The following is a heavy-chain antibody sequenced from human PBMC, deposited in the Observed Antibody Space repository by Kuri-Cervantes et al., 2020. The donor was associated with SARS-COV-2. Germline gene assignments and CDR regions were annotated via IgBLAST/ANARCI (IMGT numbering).Heavy chain of an antibody. J-gene: IGHJ3*02. Sequence: SQTLSLTCAVSGYSISSGYYWGWNRQPPGEGLEWIGSIYHSGSTYYNPSLKSRVTISVDTSKNQFSLKLSSVTAADTAVYYCARETYSSGWFDAFDIWGQGTMVTVSS. CDR2: IYHSGST. CDR1: GYSISSGYY. V-gene: IGHV4-38-2*02. D-gene: IGHD6-19*01. CDR3: ARETYSSGWFDAFDI.